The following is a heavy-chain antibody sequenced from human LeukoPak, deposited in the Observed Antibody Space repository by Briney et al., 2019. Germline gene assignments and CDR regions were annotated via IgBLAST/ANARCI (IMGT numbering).Heavy chain of an antibody. D-gene: IGHD2-8*02. Sequence: SETLSLTCSVPGGSISGYFWSWIREPPGRGLEWIGYIFYGGNTKYNPSLKGRVAMSADASKNQYSLSLSSVTAADTAIYYCARGRYCAGGGCRLFDFWGQGTLVGVSS. V-gene: IGHV4-59*01. J-gene: IGHJ4*02. CDR1: GGSISGYF. CDR2: IFYGGNT. CDR3: ARGRYCAGGGCRLFDF.